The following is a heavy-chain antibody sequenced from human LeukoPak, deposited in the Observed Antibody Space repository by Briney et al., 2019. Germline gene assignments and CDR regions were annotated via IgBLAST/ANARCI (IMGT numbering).Heavy chain of an antibody. V-gene: IGHV4-59*01. CDR2: IYYSGST. Sequence: PSETLSLTCTVSGGSLSGYYWSWIRQPPGKGLEWIGYIYYSGSTNYNPSLKSRVTISVDTSKNQFSLKLSSVTAADRAVYYCERSLSDCSGGSCYSGNFDYWGQGTLVTVSS. D-gene: IGHD2-15*01. J-gene: IGHJ4*02. CDR3: ERSLSDCSGGSCYSGNFDY. CDR1: GGSLSGYY.